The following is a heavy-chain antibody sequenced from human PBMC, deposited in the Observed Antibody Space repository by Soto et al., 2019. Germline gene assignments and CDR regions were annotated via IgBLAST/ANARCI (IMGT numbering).Heavy chain of an antibody. CDR3: ARSNYYIDC. V-gene: IGHV4-39*01. D-gene: IGHD3-10*01. CDR1: GGYISSSSYY. J-gene: IGHJ4*02. CDR2: IYYSGST. Sequence: SVTLSLTCTVSGGYISSSSYYWGWIRQPPGKGLEWIGSIYYSGSTYYNPSLKSRVTISVDTSKNQFSLKLSSVTAADTAVYYCARSNYYIDCWGQGTLVTVSS.